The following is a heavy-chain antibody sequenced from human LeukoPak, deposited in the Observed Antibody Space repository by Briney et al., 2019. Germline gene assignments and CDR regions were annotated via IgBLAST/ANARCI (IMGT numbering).Heavy chain of an antibody. CDR1: GGSISSYY. CDR2: IYTSGST. CDR3: ARDAYYDFWSGYYIVAFDI. D-gene: IGHD3-3*01. J-gene: IGHJ3*02. Sequence: SETLSLTCTVSGGSISSYYWSWIRQPAGKGLEWIGRIYTSGSTNYNPSLKSRATMSVDTSKNQFSPKLSSVTAADTAVYYCARDAYYDFWSGYYIVAFDIWGQGTMVTVSS. V-gene: IGHV4-4*07.